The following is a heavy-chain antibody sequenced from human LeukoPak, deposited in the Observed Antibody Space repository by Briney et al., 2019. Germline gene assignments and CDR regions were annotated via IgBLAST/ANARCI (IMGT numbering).Heavy chain of an antibody. J-gene: IGHJ4*02. CDR3: TTEYYYDSSGLFDY. V-gene: IGHV3-15*01. CDR2: IKSKRDGGTT. Sequence: GGSLRLSCAVSGFTFSNGWMSWVHQAPGKGLEWVGRIKSKRDGGTTDYAAPVNGRFTISRDDSKNTLYLQMNSLKTEDTAVYYCTTEYYYDSSGLFDYWGQGTLVTVSS. D-gene: IGHD3-22*01. CDR1: GFTFSNGW.